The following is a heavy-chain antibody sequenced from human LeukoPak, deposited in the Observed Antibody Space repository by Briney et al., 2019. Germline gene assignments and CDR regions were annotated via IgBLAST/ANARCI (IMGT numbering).Heavy chain of an antibody. Sequence: GGSLRLSCAASGFTVSSNYMSWVRQAPGKGLEWVSVIYSGGSTYYADSVKGRFTISRDNSKNTLYLQMNSLRAEDTAVYYCARDGSSTSPIDYWGQGTLVTVSS. J-gene: IGHJ4*02. CDR1: GFTVSSNY. D-gene: IGHD2-2*01. CDR2: IYSGGST. CDR3: ARDGSSTSPIDY. V-gene: IGHV3-53*01.